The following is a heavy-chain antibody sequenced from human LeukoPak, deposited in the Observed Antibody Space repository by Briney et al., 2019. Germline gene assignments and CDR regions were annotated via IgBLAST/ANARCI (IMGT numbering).Heavy chain of an antibody. Sequence: GASVKVSCKASGYTFTSYGISWVRQAPGQGLEWMGWISPYNGNTNYAPKLQGRLTMTTDTSTRTAYMEMRSLRSDDTAVYYCARDRQCGYWGQGTLVTVSS. CDR3: ARDRQCGY. CDR2: ISPYNGNT. V-gene: IGHV1-18*01. D-gene: IGHD2-21*01. J-gene: IGHJ4*02. CDR1: GYTFTSYG.